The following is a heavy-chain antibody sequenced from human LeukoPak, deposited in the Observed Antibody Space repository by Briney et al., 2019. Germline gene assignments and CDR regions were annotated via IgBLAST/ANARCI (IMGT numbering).Heavy chain of an antibody. D-gene: IGHD6-19*01. Sequence: GGPLRLSCAASGFTFSSYWMSWVRQAPGKGLEWVANIKQDGSEKYYVDSVKGRFTISRDNAKNSLYLQMNSLRAEDTAVYYCARDEGGSGWPNHAAWGQGTLVTVSS. CDR2: IKQDGSEK. V-gene: IGHV3-7*01. CDR3: ARDEGGSGWPNHAA. CDR1: GFTFSSYW. J-gene: IGHJ4*02.